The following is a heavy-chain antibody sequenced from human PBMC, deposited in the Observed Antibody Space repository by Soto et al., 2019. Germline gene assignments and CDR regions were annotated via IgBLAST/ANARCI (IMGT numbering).Heavy chain of an antibody. V-gene: IGHV4-31*03. Sequence: QVQLQESGPGLVKPSQTLSLTCTVSGGSISSGDYYWSWIRQHPGKGLEWIGYIYYSGSTYYNPSLRSRVTMSVDTSKNQFALKLNSVTAAETAVYYCAREGLAYCGGDCYSTGGEGYFDLWGRGTLVTVSS. CDR2: IYYSGST. CDR1: GGSISSGDYY. J-gene: IGHJ2*01. CDR3: AREGLAYCGGDCYSTGGEGYFDL. D-gene: IGHD2-21*02.